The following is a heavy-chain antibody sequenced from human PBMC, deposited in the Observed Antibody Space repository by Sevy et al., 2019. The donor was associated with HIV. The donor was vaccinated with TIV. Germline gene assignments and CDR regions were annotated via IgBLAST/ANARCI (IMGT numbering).Heavy chain of an antibody. CDR2: IYYSGST. CDR3: VRAIVVYYYGSGSYRGGYFDY. J-gene: IGHJ4*02. D-gene: IGHD3-10*01. CDR1: GGSISSGGYY. Sequence: SETLSLTCTVSGGSISSGGYYWSWIRQHPGKGLEWIGYIYYSGSTYYNPSLKSRVTISVDTSKNQFSLKLSSVTAAVTAVSYCVRAIVVYYYGSGSYRGGYFDYWGQGTLVTVSS. V-gene: IGHV4-31*03.